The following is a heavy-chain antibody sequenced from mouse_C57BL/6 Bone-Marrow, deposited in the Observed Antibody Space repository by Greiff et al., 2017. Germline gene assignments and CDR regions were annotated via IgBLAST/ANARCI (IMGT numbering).Heavy chain of an antibody. Sequence: VKLQESGPELVKPGASVKISCKASGYAFSSSWMNWVKQRPGKGLEWIGRIYPGDGDTNYNGKFKGKATLTADKSSSTAYMQLSSLTSEDSAVYFCAPTFGYWGQGTSVTVSS. J-gene: IGHJ4*01. CDR1: GYAFSSSW. D-gene: IGHD5-5*01. V-gene: IGHV1-82*01. CDR3: APTFGY. CDR2: IYPGDGDT.